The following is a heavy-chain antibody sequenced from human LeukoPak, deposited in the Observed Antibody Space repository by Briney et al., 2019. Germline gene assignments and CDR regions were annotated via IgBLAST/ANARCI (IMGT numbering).Heavy chain of an antibody. J-gene: IGHJ4*02. V-gene: IGHV4-59*01. Sequence: SETLSLTCTVSGDSISSYYWSWIRQPPGKGLEWIGYIYYSGSTNYNPSLKSRVTISVDTSKNQFSLKLSSVTAADTAVYYCARARGYSGYAYFDYWGRGTLVTVPS. CDR3: ARARGYSGYAYFDY. D-gene: IGHD5-12*01. CDR1: GDSISSYY. CDR2: IYYSGST.